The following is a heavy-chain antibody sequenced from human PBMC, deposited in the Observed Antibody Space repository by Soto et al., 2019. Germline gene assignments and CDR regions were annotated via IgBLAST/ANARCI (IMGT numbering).Heavy chain of an antibody. V-gene: IGHV3-9*01. CDR2: ISWNGVSM. J-gene: IGHJ6*02. CDR3: AKDRLGYGSPAYYYGMDV. Sequence: PGGSLRLSGAASGFSFEDYAMNWVQQAPGKGLEWVSGISWNGVSMGYADFVQGRFTISRDNAKNSLYLQMHSLRAEDTALYYCAKDRLGYGSPAYYYGMDVWGQGTTVTVSS. D-gene: IGHD3-10*01. CDR1: GFSFEDYA.